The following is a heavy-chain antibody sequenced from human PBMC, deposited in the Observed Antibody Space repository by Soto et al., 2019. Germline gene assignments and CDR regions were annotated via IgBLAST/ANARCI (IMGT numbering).Heavy chain of an antibody. V-gene: IGHV1-18*01. J-gene: IGHJ4*02. CDR2: ISAHNGNT. D-gene: IGHD1-1*01. CDR1: GYAFTTYG. Sequence: QVHLMQSGAEVKKPGASVKVSCQASGYAFTTYGITWVRQAPGQGLEWIGWISAHNGNTNYAQKLQGRVTVTGDTSTSTAYMELRSLRSDDTAVYYCARGRYGDYWGQGALVTVSS. CDR3: ARGRYGDY.